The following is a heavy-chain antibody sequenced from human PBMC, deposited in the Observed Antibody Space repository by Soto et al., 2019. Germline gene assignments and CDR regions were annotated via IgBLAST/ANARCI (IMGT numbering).Heavy chain of an antibody. V-gene: IGHV4-34*01. CDR3: ARRSGTLDY. CDR1: VGSFSGHY. D-gene: IGHD1-26*01. Sequence: QVQLQQWGAGLLKPSETLSLSCAVYVGSFSGHYWSWIRQSSGKGLEWIGEINHSGITNYNPSLKSRVTISVDTSKNQFSLKLTSVTAADTAVYYCARRSGTLDYWGQGTLVTVSS. J-gene: IGHJ4*02. CDR2: INHSGIT.